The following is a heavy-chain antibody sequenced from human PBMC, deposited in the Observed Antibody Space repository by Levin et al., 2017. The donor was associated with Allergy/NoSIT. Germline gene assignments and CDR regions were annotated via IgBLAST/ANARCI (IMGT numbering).Heavy chain of an antibody. J-gene: IGHJ6*02. CDR3: ARELVTIFGEGGFHYGMDV. D-gene: IGHD3-3*01. CDR1: GYTFTSYG. V-gene: IGHV1-18*01. CDR2: ISAYNGNT. Sequence: GESLKISCKASGYTFTSYGISWVRQAPGQGLEWMGWISAYNGNTNYAQKLQGRVTMTTDTSTSTAYMELRSLRSDDTAVYYCARELVTIFGEGGFHYGMDVWGQGTTVTVSS.